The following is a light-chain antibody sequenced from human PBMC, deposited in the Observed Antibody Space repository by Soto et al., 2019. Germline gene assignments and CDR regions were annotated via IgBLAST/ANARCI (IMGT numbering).Light chain of an antibody. Sequence: QSALTQPASVSGSPGQSITISCNGTSSDVGGYNYVSWYQQHPGKAPKLMIYDVSNRPSGVSNRFSGSKSGNTASLTISGLQGEDEADYYCCSYTSISTLVFGTGTKLTVL. CDR2: DVS. CDR1: SSDVGGYNY. J-gene: IGLJ1*01. V-gene: IGLV2-14*01. CDR3: CSYTSISTLV.